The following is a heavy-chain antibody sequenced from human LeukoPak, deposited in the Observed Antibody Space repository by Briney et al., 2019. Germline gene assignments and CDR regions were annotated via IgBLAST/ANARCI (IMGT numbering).Heavy chain of an antibody. Sequence: PSETLSLTCTVSGGSISSGDYYWSWIRQPPGKGLEWIGYIYYSGSTYYNPSLKSRVTISVDTSKNQFSLKLSSVTAADTAVYYCARGGRDSSGYFRGTNFDYWAREPWSPSPQ. J-gene: IGHJ4*02. CDR2: IYYSGST. V-gene: IGHV4-30-4*01. CDR1: GGSISSGDYY. CDR3: ARGGRDSSGYFRGTNFDY. D-gene: IGHD3-22*01.